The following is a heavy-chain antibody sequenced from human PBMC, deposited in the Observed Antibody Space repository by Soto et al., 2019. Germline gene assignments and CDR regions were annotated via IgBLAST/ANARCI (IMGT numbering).Heavy chain of an antibody. CDR1: GGTFSSYA. CDR3: ARGIWFGEFPSEAGFDY. Sequence: QVQLVQSGAEVQKPGSSVKVSCKASGGTFSSYAISWVRQAPGQGLEWMGGIIPIFGTANYAQKFQGRVTITADKSTSTAYMELSSLRSEDTAVYYCARGIWFGEFPSEAGFDYWGQGTLVTVSS. J-gene: IGHJ4*02. V-gene: IGHV1-69*06. D-gene: IGHD3-10*01. CDR2: IIPIFGTA.